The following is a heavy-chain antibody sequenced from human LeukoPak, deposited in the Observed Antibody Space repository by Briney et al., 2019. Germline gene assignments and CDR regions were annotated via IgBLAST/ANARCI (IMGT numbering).Heavy chain of an antibody. Sequence: GGSLRLSCAASGFTVSSNYMSWVRQAPGKGLEWVSSISSRSTYIYYADSVKGRFTISRDNANNSLHLQMNSLRAEDTAVYYCARDKSGSYDRYMDVWGTGTTVTVSS. V-gene: IGHV3-21*01. CDR1: GFTVSSNY. J-gene: IGHJ6*03. CDR2: ISSRSTYI. D-gene: IGHD1-26*01. CDR3: ARDKSGSYDRYMDV.